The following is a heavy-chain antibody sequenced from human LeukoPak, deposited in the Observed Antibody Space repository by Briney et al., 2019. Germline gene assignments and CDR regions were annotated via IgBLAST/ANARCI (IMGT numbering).Heavy chain of an antibody. CDR2: ISSSGSTI. V-gene: IGHV3-48*04. Sequence: PGGSLRLSCAASGFTFSRNSMNWVRQAPGKGLEWVSYISSSGSTIYYADSVKGRFTISRDNAKNSLYLQMNSLRAEDTAVYYCAELGITMIGGVWGKATTVTISS. CDR3: AELGITMIGGV. CDR1: GFTFSRNS. D-gene: IGHD3-10*02. J-gene: IGHJ6*04.